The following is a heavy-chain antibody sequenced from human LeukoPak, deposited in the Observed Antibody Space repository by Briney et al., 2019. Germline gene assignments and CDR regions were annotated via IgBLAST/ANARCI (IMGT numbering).Heavy chain of an antibody. CDR3: ARDRAFPNDVFDI. J-gene: IGHJ3*02. D-gene: IGHD3-3*02. Sequence: GGSLRLSCAASGFTFSSYWMSWVRQAPGMGLEWVSAIHGSDGRTWYADSVKGRCTISRDNSRNTVYLQMNSLRAEDTALYYCARDRAFPNDVFDIWGQGTMVTVSS. CDR1: GFTFSSYW. CDR2: IHGSDGRT. V-gene: IGHV3-23*01.